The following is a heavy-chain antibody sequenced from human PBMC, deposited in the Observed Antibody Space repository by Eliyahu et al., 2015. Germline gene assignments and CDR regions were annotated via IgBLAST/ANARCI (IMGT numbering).Heavy chain of an antibody. CDR1: GFPXXXXS. J-gene: IGHJ6*02. V-gene: IGHV3-53*02. Sequence: EVQLVETGGGLIQPGGSLRLSCAASGFPXXXXSXSWVRQAPGKGLEWLSVIYSGGSTYYADSVKGRFTISRDNSKNTLYLQMNSLRAEDTAVYYCARAATRSWPQIHYYGMDVWGQGTTVTVSS. CDR3: ARAATRSWPQIHYYGMDV. D-gene: IGHD5-24*01. CDR2: IYSGGST.